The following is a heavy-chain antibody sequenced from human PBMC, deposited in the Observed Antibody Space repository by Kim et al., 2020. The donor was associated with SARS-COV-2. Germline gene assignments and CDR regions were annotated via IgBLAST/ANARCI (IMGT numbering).Heavy chain of an antibody. D-gene: IGHD1-26*01. J-gene: IGHJ3*01. CDR2: IDYSGNN. CDR1: GGSISSNTYY. V-gene: IGHV4-39*01. CDR3: ASGIVAATFAFDV. Sequence: SETLSLTCTVSGGSISSNTYYWGWIRQPPGKGLEWIGSIDYSGNNYYSPSIKGRVTISVDRSKSQFSLKLSSVTATDTAVYYCASGIVAATFAFDVWGQGTMVSLSS.